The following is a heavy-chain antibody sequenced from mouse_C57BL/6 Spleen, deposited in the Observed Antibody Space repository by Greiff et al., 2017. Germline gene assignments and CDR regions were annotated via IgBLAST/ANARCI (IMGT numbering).Heavy chain of an antibody. CDR2: ISSGGDYI. D-gene: IGHD1-1*01. CDR3: TRDQDNYYGSRGNWFAY. J-gene: IGHJ3*01. Sequence: EVQRVESGEGLVKPGGSLKLSCAASGFTFSSYAMSWVRQTPEKRLEWVAYISSGGDYIYYADTVKGRFTISRDNARNTLYLQMSSLKSEDTAMYYCTRDQDNYYGSRGNWFAYWGQGTLVTVSA. CDR1: GFTFSSYA. V-gene: IGHV5-9-1*02.